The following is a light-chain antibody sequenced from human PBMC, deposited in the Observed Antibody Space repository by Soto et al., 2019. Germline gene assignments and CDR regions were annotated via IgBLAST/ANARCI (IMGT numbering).Light chain of an antibody. Sequence: DIQTTQSPSSLSAYVGDRVTITCRTSQSISSYLNWYQQKSGKAPKLLIYAASTLRSGVPSRFRGSGSGTDFTLTISSLQPEDSATYYCQQSSSNTVTFGQGPRREIK. CDR2: AAS. J-gene: IGKJ5*01. CDR3: QQSSSNTVT. V-gene: IGKV1-39*01. CDR1: QSISSY.